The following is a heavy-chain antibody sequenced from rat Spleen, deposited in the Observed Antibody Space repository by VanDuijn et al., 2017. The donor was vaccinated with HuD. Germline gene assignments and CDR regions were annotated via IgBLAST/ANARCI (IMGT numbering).Heavy chain of an antibody. CDR1: GFSFSDYN. Sequence: EVQLVESGGGLVQPGGSLKLSCAASGFSFSDYNMAWVRQAPKKGLEWVATIIYDGTRTFYRDSVKGRFTISRDTAQNTLYLQMNSLRSEDTATYYCARADIASISTDGIWGQGVMVTVSS. CDR3: ARADIASISTDGI. CDR2: IIYDGTRT. D-gene: IGHD1-2*01. V-gene: IGHV5S10*01. J-gene: IGHJ2*01.